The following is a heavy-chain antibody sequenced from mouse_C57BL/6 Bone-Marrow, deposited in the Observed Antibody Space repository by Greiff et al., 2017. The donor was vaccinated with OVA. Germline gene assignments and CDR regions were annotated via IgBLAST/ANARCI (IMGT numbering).Heavy chain of an antibody. V-gene: IGHV1-15*01. CDR1: GYTFTDYE. Sequence: QVQLQQPGAELVRPGASVTLSCKASGYTFTDYEMHWVKQTPVHGLEWIGTIDPETGGTAYNQKFKGKAILTADKSSSTAYMDLRSLTSEDSAVYYCTRWVVVDFDVWGTGTTVTVSS. CDR2: IDPETGGT. J-gene: IGHJ1*03. CDR3: TRWVVVDFDV. D-gene: IGHD1-1*01.